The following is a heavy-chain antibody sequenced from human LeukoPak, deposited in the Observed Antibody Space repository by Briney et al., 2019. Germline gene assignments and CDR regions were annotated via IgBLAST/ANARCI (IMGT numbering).Heavy chain of an antibody. J-gene: IGHJ5*02. CDR2: VGGSAGGT. CDR3: VKDAFYASGTYYDS. Sequence: GGSLRLSCAASGFSFSTYGMSWVRQAPGKGLEWASGVGGSAGGTYYADSVKGRFTISRDNSKNTLSLQMNSLGAEDTAVYYCVKDAFYASGTYYDSWGQGTLVTVSS. D-gene: IGHD3-10*01. CDR1: GFSFSTYG. V-gene: IGHV3-23*01.